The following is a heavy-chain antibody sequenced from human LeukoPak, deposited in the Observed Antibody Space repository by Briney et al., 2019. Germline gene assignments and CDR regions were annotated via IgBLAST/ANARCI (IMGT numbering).Heavy chain of an antibody. CDR3: AKDLTPKGYCSGGSCYDGMDV. CDR1: GFTFSDYY. CDR2: ISSSSSYI. D-gene: IGHD2-15*01. Sequence: GGSLRLSCAASGFTFSDYYMSWIRQAPGKGLEWVSSISSSSSYIYYADSVKGRFTISRDNAKNSLYLQMNSLRAEDTAVYYCAKDLTPKGYCSGGSCYDGMDVWGQGTTVTVSS. J-gene: IGHJ6*02. V-gene: IGHV3-11*06.